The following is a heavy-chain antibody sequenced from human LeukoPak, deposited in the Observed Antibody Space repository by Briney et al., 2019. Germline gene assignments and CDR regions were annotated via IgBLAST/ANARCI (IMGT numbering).Heavy chain of an antibody. J-gene: IGHJ4*02. CDR1: GGSISSTTYY. Sequence: SEVLSLTCTVSGGSISSTTYYWGWIRQPPGKGLEWIGTIYYSGTTYYNPSLKSRVTISVDTSKNQFSLKLSSVTAADTAVYYCARGARWRQPFDYWGQGTLVTVSS. CDR3: ARGARWRQPFDY. D-gene: IGHD2-21*02. CDR2: IYYSGTT. V-gene: IGHV4-39*01.